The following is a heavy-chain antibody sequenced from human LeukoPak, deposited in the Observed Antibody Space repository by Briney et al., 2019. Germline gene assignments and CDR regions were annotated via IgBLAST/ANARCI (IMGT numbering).Heavy chain of an antibody. V-gene: IGHV3-74*01. CDR1: GFTFSSYW. CDR3: ARSTYSSSWYDY. D-gene: IGHD6-13*01. CDR2: INSDGSST. Sequence: GGSLRLSCAASGFTFSSYWMHWVRQAPGKGLVWVSRINSDGSSTSYADSVKGRFTISRDNVKNTLYLQMNSLRAEDTAVYYCARSTYSSSWYDYWGQGTLVTVSS. J-gene: IGHJ4*02.